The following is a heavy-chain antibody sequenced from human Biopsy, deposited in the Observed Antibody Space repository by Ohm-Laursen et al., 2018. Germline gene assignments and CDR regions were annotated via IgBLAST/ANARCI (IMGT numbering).Heavy chain of an antibody. CDR1: GGSISGHF. V-gene: IGHV4-4*07. D-gene: IGHD1-26*01. J-gene: IGHJ3*02. CDR2: IYSNGNT. Sequence: SDTLSLTCTVSGGSISGHFWSWVRQPAGKGLEWIGRIYSNGNTNYNPSLKSRVSMSVDTPKKHFSLNLTSVTAADTAVYYCARDEGLLRAFDIWGQGTLGTVSS. CDR3: ARDEGLLRAFDI.